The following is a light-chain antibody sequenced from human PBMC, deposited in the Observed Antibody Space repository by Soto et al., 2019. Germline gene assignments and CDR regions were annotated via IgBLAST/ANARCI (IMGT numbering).Light chain of an antibody. Sequence: QSALTQPASVSGSPGQSITISCTGTSSDVGDYPYVSWYQQHPGKAPKLMIFDVSNRPSGVSNRFSGSKSGNTASLTISGLQAEDEADYYCSSYTSSSTRVFGTGTKLTVL. CDR1: SSDVGDYPY. CDR3: SSYTSSSTRV. J-gene: IGLJ1*01. CDR2: DVS. V-gene: IGLV2-14*01.